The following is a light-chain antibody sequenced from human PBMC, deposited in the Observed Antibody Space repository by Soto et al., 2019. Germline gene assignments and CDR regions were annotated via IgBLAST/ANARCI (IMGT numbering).Light chain of an antibody. Sequence: ALTQPASVSGSPGQSITISCTGTSSDVGGYNYVSWYQQHPGKAPKLMIYEVSNRPSGVSNRFSGSKSGNTASLTISGLQAEDEADYYCSSYTSSSSVVFGGGTKLTVL. CDR2: EVS. J-gene: IGLJ2*01. CDR3: SSYTSSSSVV. CDR1: SSDVGGYNY. V-gene: IGLV2-14*01.